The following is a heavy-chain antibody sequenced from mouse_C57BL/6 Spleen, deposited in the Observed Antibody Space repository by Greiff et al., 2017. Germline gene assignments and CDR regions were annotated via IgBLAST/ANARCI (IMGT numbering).Heavy chain of an antibody. J-gene: IGHJ4*01. CDR3: ARRLHYGSSYAMDY. CDR2: ISSGSGTI. V-gene: IGHV5-17*01. Sequence: EVQLMESGGGLVKPGGSLKLSCAASGFTFSDYGMHWVRQAPEKGLEWVAYISSGSGTIYYADTVKGRFTISRDNSKNTLFLQMSSLRSEDTAMYYCARRLHYGSSYAMDYWGQGTSVTVSS. D-gene: IGHD1-1*01. CDR1: GFTFSDYG.